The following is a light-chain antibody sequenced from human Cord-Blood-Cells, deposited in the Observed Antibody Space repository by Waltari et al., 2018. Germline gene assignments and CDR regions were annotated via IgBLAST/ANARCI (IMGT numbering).Light chain of an antibody. Sequence: QPAMSRTALVSGSPGQSHTLSCTGTSSDVGGSNYVSWYQQHPGNAPKLMIYGASNRPSGVSNRFSGSRSGNTASLTISGLQAEDEADYYCSSYTSSSTLVVFGGGTKLTVL. CDR3: SSYTSSSTLVV. V-gene: IGLV2-14*01. CDR1: SSDVGGSNY. J-gene: IGLJ3*02. CDR2: GAS.